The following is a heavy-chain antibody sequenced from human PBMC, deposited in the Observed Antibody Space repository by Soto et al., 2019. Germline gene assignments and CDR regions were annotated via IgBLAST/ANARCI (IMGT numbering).Heavy chain of an antibody. J-gene: IGHJ6*02. CDR1: GFTFSRYG. Sequence: GGSLRLSCAASGFTFSRYGMHWVRQAPGKGLEWVAVIWYDRSNKYYADSVKGRFTISRDNSNNTLYLQMNSLRAEDTAVYYCARVHQLLYSDSHWYYGMDVWGQGTTVTVSS. D-gene: IGHD3-9*01. CDR3: ARVHQLLYSDSHWYYGMDV. CDR2: IWYDRSNK. V-gene: IGHV3-33*01.